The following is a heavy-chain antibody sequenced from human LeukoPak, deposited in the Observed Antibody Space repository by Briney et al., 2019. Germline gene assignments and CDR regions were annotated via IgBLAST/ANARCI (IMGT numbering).Heavy chain of an antibody. CDR2: IIPILGIA. CDR3: ARAPDSSGYNWYFDL. CDR1: GGTFSSYT. Sequence: GASVKVSCKASGGTFSSYTISWVRQAPGQGLEWMGRIIPILGIANYAQKFQGRVTMTRNTSISTAYMELSSLRSEDTAVYYCARAPDSSGYNWYFDLWGRGTLVTVSS. V-gene: IGHV1-69*02. D-gene: IGHD3-22*01. J-gene: IGHJ2*01.